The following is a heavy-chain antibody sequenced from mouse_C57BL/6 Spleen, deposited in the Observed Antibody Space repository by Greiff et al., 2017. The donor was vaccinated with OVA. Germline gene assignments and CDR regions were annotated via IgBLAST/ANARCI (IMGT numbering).Heavy chain of an antibody. J-gene: IGHJ3*01. CDR3: AREEVITTVVERFAY. CDR2: INPSSGYT. D-gene: IGHD1-1*01. Sequence: VMLVESGAELAKPGASVKLSCKASGYTFTSYWMHWVKQRPGQGLEWIGYINPSSGYTKYNQKFKDKATLTADKSSSTAYMQLSSLTYEDSAVYYCAREEVITTVVERFAYWGQGTLVTVSA. V-gene: IGHV1-7*01. CDR1: GYTFTSYW.